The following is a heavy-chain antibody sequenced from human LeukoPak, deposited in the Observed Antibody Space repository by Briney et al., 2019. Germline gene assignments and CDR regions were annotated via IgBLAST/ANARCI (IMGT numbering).Heavy chain of an antibody. J-gene: IGHJ5*02. CDR1: GGTFSSYA. V-gene: IGHV1-69*04. CDR3: VSAGERTYNWFDP. CDR2: IIPILGMA. D-gene: IGHD6-13*01. Sequence: GSSVKVSCKASGGTFSSYAISWVRQAPGQGLEWMGRIIPILGMANYAQKFQGRVTITADKSTSTAYMELSSLRSEDTAVYYCVSAGERTYNWFDPWGQGTLVTVSS.